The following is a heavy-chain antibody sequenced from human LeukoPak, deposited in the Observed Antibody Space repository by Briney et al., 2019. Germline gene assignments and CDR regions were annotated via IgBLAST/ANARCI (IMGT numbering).Heavy chain of an antibody. CDR1: GGSINTSDYY. CDR2: IFYSGNT. J-gene: IGHJ4*02. CDR3: ATTARHCSDY. D-gene: IGHD6-6*01. V-gene: IGHV4-30-4*08. Sequence: SETLSLTCTVSGGSINTSDYYWSWIRQPPGKGLEWIGYIFYSGNTYYNPSLKSRVIISIDASKNQFSLRLSSVTAADTAVYYCATTARHCSDYWGQGTLVTVSS.